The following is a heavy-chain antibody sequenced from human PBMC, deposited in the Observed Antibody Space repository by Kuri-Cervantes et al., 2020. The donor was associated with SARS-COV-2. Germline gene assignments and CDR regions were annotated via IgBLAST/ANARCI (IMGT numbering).Heavy chain of an antibody. D-gene: IGHD3-10*01. V-gene: IGHV3-30-3*01. CDR1: GFTFSSYA. CDR3: ARDLVGIGELSWGFDY. Sequence: GGSLRLSCAASGFTFSSYAMSWVRQAPGKGLEWVAVISYDGSNKYYADSVKGRFTISRDNSKNTLYLQMNSLRAEDTAVYYCARDLVGIGELSWGFDYWGQGTLVTVSS. J-gene: IGHJ4*02. CDR2: ISYDGSNK.